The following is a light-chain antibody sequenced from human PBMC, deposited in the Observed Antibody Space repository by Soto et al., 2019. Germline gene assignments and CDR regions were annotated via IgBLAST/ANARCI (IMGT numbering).Light chain of an antibody. CDR1: QSISSN. CDR3: QQYNNWPPIT. Sequence: MTQSPSSLSASVGDRVTITSRASQSISSNLAWYQQKPGQAPRLLIYGASSRATGIPARFSGSGSGTEFTLTISSLQSEDFAVYYCQQYNNWPPITFGQGTRLEIK. CDR2: GAS. J-gene: IGKJ5*01. V-gene: IGKV3D-15*01.